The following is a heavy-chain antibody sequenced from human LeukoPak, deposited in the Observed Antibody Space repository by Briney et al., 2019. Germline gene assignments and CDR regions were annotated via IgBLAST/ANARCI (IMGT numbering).Heavy chain of an antibody. CDR3: ARGSFRRGYLDY. V-gene: IGHV4-39*01. D-gene: IGHD2-15*01. CDR2: IYSSGST. CDR1: GDSISTNNYY. J-gene: IGHJ4*02. Sequence: SETLSLTCIVSGDSISTNNYYWGWIPQPPGKGLEWFGSIYSSGSTYYNPSLKSRVTISVDKSKNQFSLKMTSVTAADTAVYSCARGSFRRGYLDYWGQGILVSVSS.